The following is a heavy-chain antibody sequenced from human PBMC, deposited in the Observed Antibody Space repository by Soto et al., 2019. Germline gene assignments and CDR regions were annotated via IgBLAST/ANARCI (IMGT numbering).Heavy chain of an antibody. CDR3: ARTTVVSGTPDFDY. V-gene: IGHV3-30-3*01. D-gene: IGHD4-4*01. CDR2: ISYDDGDNK. CDR1: GFTFSSFN. Sequence: QVQLVESGGGVVPPGRSLRLSCAASGFTFSSFNMHWVRQAPGKGLEWVAVISYDDGDNKSYADSVKGRFTISRDNSKNTVHLQMNSLRPEDTAVYYWARTTVVSGTPDFDYWGQGTLVTVSS. J-gene: IGHJ4*02.